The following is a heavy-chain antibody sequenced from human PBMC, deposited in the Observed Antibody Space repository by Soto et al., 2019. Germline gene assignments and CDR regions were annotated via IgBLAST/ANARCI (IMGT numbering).Heavy chain of an antibody. CDR1: GASITSGGYY. V-gene: IGHV4-31*03. CDR3: ARATLVGANFDAFDI. CDR2: IYYSGTT. J-gene: IGHJ3*02. D-gene: IGHD1-26*01. Sequence: TLSLNCTFSGASITSGGYYWTWIRQHPGKGLEWIGYIYYSGTTYYNPSLKSRFTISVDTSKNQFSLKLSSVTAADTAVYYCARATLVGANFDAFDIWGQGTMVTVSS.